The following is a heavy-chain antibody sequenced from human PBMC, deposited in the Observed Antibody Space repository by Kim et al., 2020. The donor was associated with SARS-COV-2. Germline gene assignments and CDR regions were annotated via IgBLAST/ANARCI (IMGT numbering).Heavy chain of an antibody. V-gene: IGHV3-11*06. CDR3: ARDGGVYGSGSYSYGMDV. D-gene: IGHD3-10*01. J-gene: IGHJ6*02. Sequence: KARINISRDNAKNSLYLQMNSLRAEDTAVYYCARDGGVYGSGSYSYGMDVWGQGTTVTVSS.